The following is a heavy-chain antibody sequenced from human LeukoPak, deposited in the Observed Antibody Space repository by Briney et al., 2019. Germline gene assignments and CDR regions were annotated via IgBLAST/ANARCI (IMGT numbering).Heavy chain of an antibody. J-gene: IGHJ4*02. CDR2: ISNGGDP. CDR1: GFVVTANY. CDR3: ALLSGGTFDY. V-gene: IGHV3-53*01. D-gene: IGHD2/OR15-2a*01. Sequence: GGSLRLPCAASGFVVTANYLAWARQAPGKGLEWVSTISNGGDPFYGDSVKGRSTIPRDESTNTFSLQLDSLRVEDMGVYYCALLSGGTFDYWGQGTQVTVAS.